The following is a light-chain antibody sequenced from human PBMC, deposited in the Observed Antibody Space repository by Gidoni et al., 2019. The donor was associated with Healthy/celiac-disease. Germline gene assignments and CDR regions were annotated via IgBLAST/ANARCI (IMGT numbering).Light chain of an antibody. J-gene: IGKJ3*01. V-gene: IGKV1-39*01. Sequence: DIQMTQSPSSLYASVGERVTITCRASQSISSYLNWYQQKPGKAPKLLIYAASSLQSGVPSRFSGSGSGTDFTLTISSLQPEDFATYYCQQSYSTPSFGPGTKVDIK. CDR3: QQSYSTPS. CDR2: AAS. CDR1: QSISSY.